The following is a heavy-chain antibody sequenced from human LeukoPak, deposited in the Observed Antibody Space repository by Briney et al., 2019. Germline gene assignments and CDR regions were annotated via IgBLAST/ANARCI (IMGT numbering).Heavy chain of an antibody. V-gene: IGHV4-59*12. J-gene: IGHJ4*02. Sequence: SETLSLTCTVSGGSISSYYWSWIRQPPGKGLEWIGYIYYSGSTNYNPSLKSRVTISVDTSKNQFSLKLSSVTAADTAVYYCARESRSSGTVYWGQGTPVTVSS. CDR1: GGSISSYY. CDR2: IYYSGST. D-gene: IGHD6-25*01. CDR3: ARESRSSGTVY.